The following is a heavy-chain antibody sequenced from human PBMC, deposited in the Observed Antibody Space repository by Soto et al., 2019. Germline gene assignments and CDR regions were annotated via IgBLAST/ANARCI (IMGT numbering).Heavy chain of an antibody. J-gene: IGHJ6*02. V-gene: IGHV3-33*01. CDR1: GFTFSNHG. CDR2: IWYDGSNK. D-gene: IGHD6-19*01. Sequence: GGSLRLSCAASGFTFSNHGIQWVRQAPGKGLEWVATIWYDGSNKYYADSVKGRFTISRDNSKNTVYLQMNSLRADDTAVYYCASNLAVAGYYYYYGMDVWGQGTTVTVSS. CDR3: ASNLAVAGYYYYYGMDV.